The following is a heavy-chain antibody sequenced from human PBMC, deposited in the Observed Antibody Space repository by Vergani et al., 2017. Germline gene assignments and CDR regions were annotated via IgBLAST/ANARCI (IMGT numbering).Heavy chain of an antibody. Sequence: VQLVESGGGLVQPGGSLRLSCAASGFTFSSYSMNWVRQAPGKGLEWVSYISSSSSTIYYADSVKGRFTISRDNAKNSLYLQMNSLRAEDTAVYYCARGGLLLDYWGQGTLVTVSS. D-gene: IGHD2-15*01. CDR1: GFTFSSYS. CDR3: ARGGLLLDY. J-gene: IGHJ4*02. CDR2: ISSSSSTI. V-gene: IGHV3-48*01.